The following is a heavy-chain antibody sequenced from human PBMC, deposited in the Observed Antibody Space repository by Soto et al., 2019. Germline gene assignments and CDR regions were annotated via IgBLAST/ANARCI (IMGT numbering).Heavy chain of an antibody. CDR2: IYYSGST. J-gene: IGHJ6*02. CDR1: GGSISSDY. V-gene: IGHV4-59*01. D-gene: IGHD1-1*01. Sequence: PSETLSLTCTGSGGSISSDYWSWIRPPPGQGLEWIGYIYYSGSTNYNPSLKSRVTISVDTPKNQFSLKLSSVTAADTAVYYCARLSRDGYNYYYYYYGMDVWGQGTTVTVSS. CDR3: ARLSRDGYNYYYYYYGMDV.